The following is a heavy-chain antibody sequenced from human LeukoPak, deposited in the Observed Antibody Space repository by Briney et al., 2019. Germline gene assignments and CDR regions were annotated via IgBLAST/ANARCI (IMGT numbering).Heavy chain of an antibody. CDR3: ARSLSTSPTYY. Sequence: ASVKVSCKASGYTFTGYHVHWVRQAPGQGLEWMGRINPNSGGTNYAQKFQGRVTMTRDTSISTAYMELSRLRSDDTAVYYCARSLSTSPTYYWGQGTLVTVSS. CDR1: GYTFTGYH. V-gene: IGHV1-2*06. J-gene: IGHJ4*02. CDR2: INPNSGGT. D-gene: IGHD2-2*01.